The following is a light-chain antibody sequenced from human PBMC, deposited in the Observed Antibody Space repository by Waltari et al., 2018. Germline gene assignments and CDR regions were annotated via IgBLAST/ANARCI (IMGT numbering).Light chain of an antibody. Sequence: EIVLTQSPGTLSLSPGERATLSCRASQSVSRYLVWYQQKPGQAPRLLIYEASRRATGIPDRFSGSGSGTDFTLTISRLEPEDFAVYYCQKYGTLPATFGQGTKVEIK. CDR2: EAS. CDR3: QKYGTLPAT. J-gene: IGKJ1*01. CDR1: QSVSRY. V-gene: IGKV3-20*01.